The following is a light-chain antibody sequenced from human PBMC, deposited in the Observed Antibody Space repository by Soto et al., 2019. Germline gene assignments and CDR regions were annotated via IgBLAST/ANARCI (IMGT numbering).Light chain of an antibody. CDR2: DGS. CDR1: QSVRSSY. J-gene: IGKJ4*01. Sequence: EIVLTQSPATLSLSPGDRATLSCGASQSVRSSYVAWYQQKAGLAPRLLIYDGSSRASGIPDRFSGSGSGTDFTLTIGRLEPEGFALYYCQQYDNSAPLSFGGGTKV. CDR3: QQYDNSAPLS. V-gene: IGKV3D-20*01.